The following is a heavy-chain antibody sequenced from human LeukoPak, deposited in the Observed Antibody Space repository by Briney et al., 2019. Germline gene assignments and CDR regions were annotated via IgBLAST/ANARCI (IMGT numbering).Heavy chain of an antibody. CDR1: GFTVSSNY. V-gene: IGHV3-53*04. CDR3: ARHLWFGELPYYFDY. J-gene: IGHJ4*02. CDR2: IYSGGST. D-gene: IGHD3-10*01. Sequence: GGSLRLSCAASGFTVSSNYMSWVRMAPGKGLEWVSVIYSGGSTYYADSVKGRFTISRHNSKNTLYLQMNSLRAEDTAVYYCARHLWFGELPYYFDYWGQGTLVTVSS.